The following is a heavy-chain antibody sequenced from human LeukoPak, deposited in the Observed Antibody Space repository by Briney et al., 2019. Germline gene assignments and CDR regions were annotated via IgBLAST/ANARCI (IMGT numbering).Heavy chain of an antibody. CDR2: IYSGGDT. CDR3: AKERSLEIAVAGTIFDH. J-gene: IGHJ4*02. V-gene: IGHV3-66*01. Sequence: GGSLRLSCAASGFTVSSNYMSWVRQAPGKGLEWVSVIYSGGDTYYADSVKGRFTISRDNSKNMIYLEMSSLKAEDTAVYYCAKERSLEIAVAGTIFDHWGQGTLVTVSS. D-gene: IGHD6-19*01. CDR1: GFTVSSNY.